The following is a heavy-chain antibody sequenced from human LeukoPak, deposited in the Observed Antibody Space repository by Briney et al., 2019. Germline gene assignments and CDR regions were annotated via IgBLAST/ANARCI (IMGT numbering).Heavy chain of an antibody. J-gene: IGHJ4*02. CDR2: INPNSGGT. Sequence: ASVKVSCKASGYTFTGYYMHWVRQAPGQGLEWLEWINPNSGGTNYAQKFQGRVTMTRDTSISTAYMELTRLRSDDTAVYYCARRERLSDISGYYSTDFDYWGQGTLVTVSS. CDR3: ARRERLSDISGYYSTDFDY. CDR1: GYTFTGYY. D-gene: IGHD3-22*01. V-gene: IGHV1-2*02.